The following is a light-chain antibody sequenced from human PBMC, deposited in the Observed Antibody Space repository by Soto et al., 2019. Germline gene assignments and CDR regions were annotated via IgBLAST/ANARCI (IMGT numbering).Light chain of an antibody. J-gene: IGLJ3*02. V-gene: IGLV2-23*01. CDR2: EGS. CDR1: SSAVGTYNL. Sequence: QSALTQPASVSGSPGQSITISCTGTSSAVGTYNLVSWYQQYPGKAPKLMIYEGSKRPSGVSNRFSGSKSGNTASLTISGLQAEDEADYYCCSYAGSSTWVFGGGTKLTV. CDR3: CSYAGSSTWV.